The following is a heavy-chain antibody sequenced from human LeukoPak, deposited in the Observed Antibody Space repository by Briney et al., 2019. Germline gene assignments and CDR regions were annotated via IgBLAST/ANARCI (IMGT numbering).Heavy chain of an antibody. Sequence: PSETLSLSCAVYGGSFSCYYWSWIRQPPGKGLEWIGEINHSGSTNYNPSLKSRVTISVDTSKNQFSLKLSSVTAADTAVYYCARLVAYRREYYGMDVWGQGTKVTVSS. CDR2: INHSGST. V-gene: IGHV4-34*01. CDR3: ARLVAYRREYYGMDV. J-gene: IGHJ6*02. CDR1: GGSFSCYY. D-gene: IGHD1-26*01.